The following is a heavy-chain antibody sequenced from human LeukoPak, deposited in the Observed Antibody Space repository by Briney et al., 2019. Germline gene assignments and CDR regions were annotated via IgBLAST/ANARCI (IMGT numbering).Heavy chain of an antibody. CDR1: GCTFTGNF. D-gene: IGHD2-15*01. Sequence: GASVKVSCKASGCTFTGNFMHWLRQAPGQGLEWMGLINPDSGGANYAQKFQGRVTMTRDTSISTAYMELSRLRSDDTAVYYCARGTDCSGGSCLDYWGQGTLVTVSS. V-gene: IGHV1-2*06. J-gene: IGHJ4*02. CDR2: INPDSGGA. CDR3: ARGTDCSGGSCLDY.